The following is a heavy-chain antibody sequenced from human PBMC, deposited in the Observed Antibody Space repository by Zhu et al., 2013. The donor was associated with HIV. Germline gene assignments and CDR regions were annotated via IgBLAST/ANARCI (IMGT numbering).Heavy chain of an antibody. V-gene: IGHV1-69*01. CDR3: AREWGDIVVVVAAGVGYQYGMDV. CDR1: GGTFSSYA. J-gene: IGHJ6*02. D-gene: IGHD2-15*01. CDR2: IIPIFGTA. Sequence: QVQLVQSGAEVKKPGSSVKVSCKASGGTFSSYAISWVRQAPGQGLEWMGGIIPIFGTANYAQKFQGRVTITADESTSTAYMELSSLRSEDTAVYYCAREWGDIVVVVAAGVGYQYGMDVWGQGTTGHRLL.